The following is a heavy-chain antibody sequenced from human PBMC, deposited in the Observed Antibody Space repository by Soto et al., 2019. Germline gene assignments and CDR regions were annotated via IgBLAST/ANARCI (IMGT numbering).Heavy chain of an antibody. V-gene: IGHV1-69*13. D-gene: IGHD3-22*01. Sequence: SVKVSCKASGGLFSTYAISWVRQAPGQGLEWMGGIIPVFATTYYAEKFEGRVTITADESTNTDYMELSSLRSEETAMYYCARRDGGYVWLNEIWGQGTLVTVSS. J-gene: IGHJ4*02. CDR2: IIPVFATT. CDR1: GGLFSTYA. CDR3: ARRDGGYVWLNEI.